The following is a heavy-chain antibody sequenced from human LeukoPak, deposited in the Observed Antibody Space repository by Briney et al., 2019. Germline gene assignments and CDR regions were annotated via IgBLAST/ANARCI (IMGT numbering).Heavy chain of an antibody. Sequence: KAGGSLRLSCAASVFTFDDYAMHWVRQAPGKGLEWVSVISWNSGTIGYADSVKGRFTISRDNARNSMYLQMNSLRAEDTAVYYCAKDSVVYYYGSGQHDYYYYMDVWGKGTTVTISS. D-gene: IGHD3-10*01. CDR2: ISWNSGTI. CDR3: AKDSVVYYYGSGQHDYYYYMDV. V-gene: IGHV3-9*01. CDR1: VFTFDDYA. J-gene: IGHJ6*03.